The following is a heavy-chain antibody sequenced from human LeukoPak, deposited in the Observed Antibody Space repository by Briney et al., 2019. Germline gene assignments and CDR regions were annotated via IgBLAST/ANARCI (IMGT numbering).Heavy chain of an antibody. J-gene: IGHJ3*02. CDR3: AKVKSGTTATRGGAFDI. V-gene: IGHV3-48*01. CDR2: ISSSSSTI. D-gene: IGHD4-11*01. Sequence: GGSLRLSCAASGFTFSSYSMNWVRQAPGRGLEWVSYISSSSSTIYYADSVKGRFTISRDNSKNTLYLQMNILRAEDTAVYYCAKVKSGTTATRGGAFDIWGQGTMVTVSS. CDR1: GFTFSSYS.